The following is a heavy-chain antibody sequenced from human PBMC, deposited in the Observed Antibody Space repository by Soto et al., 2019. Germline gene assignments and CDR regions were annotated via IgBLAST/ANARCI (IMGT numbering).Heavy chain of an antibody. Sequence: QVQLVESGGGVVQPGRSLRLSCAASGFTFRSYGMHWVRQAPGKGLEWGAVISYDGSNKYYADSVKGRFTISRDNSKNTLDLQMNNLRAEDTAVYYCAKAAIAVAVVYYFDYWGQGTLVTVSS. CDR3: AKAAIAVAVVYYFDY. V-gene: IGHV3-30*18. D-gene: IGHD6-19*01. CDR1: GFTFRSYG. J-gene: IGHJ4*02. CDR2: ISYDGSNK.